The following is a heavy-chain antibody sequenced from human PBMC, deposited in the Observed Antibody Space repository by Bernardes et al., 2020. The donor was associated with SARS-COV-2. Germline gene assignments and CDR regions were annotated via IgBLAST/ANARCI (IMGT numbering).Heavy chain of an antibody. Sequence: GGSLRLSCAASGFTFSSYWMSWVRQAPGKGLEWVANIKQDGSEKYYVDSVKGRFTISRDNAKNTLYLQMNSLRAEDTAVYYCARDSGHYGPEGMDVWGQGTTVTVSS. J-gene: IGHJ6*02. D-gene: IGHD3-10*01. CDR1: GFTFSSYW. V-gene: IGHV3-7*04. CDR3: ARDSGHYGPEGMDV. CDR2: IKQDGSEK.